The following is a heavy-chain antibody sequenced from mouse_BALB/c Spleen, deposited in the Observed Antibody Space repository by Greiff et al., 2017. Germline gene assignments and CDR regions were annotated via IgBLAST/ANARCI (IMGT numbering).Heavy chain of an antibody. J-gene: IGHJ2*01. V-gene: IGHV14-4*02. Sequence: VQLQQSGAELVRSGASVKLSCTASGFNIKDYYMHWVKQRPEQGLEWIGWIDPENGDTEYAPKFQGKATMTADTSSNTAYLQLSSLTSEDTAVYYCNADYDYVLDYWGQGTTLTVSS. CDR3: NADYDYVLDY. CDR2: IDPENGDT. D-gene: IGHD2-4*01. CDR1: GFNIKDYY.